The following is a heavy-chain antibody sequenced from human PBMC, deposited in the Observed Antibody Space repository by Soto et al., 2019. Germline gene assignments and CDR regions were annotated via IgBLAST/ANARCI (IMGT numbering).Heavy chain of an antibody. D-gene: IGHD3-22*01. CDR1: GFTFDDYA. J-gene: IGHJ2*01. CDR3: AKDIDYDGRLSYFDL. CDR2: ISWNSGSI. Sequence: GGSLRLSCAAAGFTFDDYAMHWVRQAPGTGLEWVSGISWNSGSIGYADSVKGRFTISRDNAKNSLYLQMNSLRAEDTALYYCAKDIDYDGRLSYFDLWGRGTLVTVSS. V-gene: IGHV3-9*01.